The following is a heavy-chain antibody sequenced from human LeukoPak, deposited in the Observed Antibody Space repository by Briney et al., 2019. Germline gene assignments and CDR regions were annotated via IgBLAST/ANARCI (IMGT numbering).Heavy chain of an antibody. D-gene: IGHD3-22*01. V-gene: IGHV3-30-3*01. J-gene: IGHJ4*02. CDR3: ARDSRYDSSGPDGNVDY. CDR2: MSSDGNTK. CDR1: GFIFSNFP. Sequence: GGSLRLSCAASGFIFSNFPLHWVRQTPDKGLECVAIMSSDGNTKYYANSVRGRFTVSRDNSKNTVYLQMNSLRVEDTAVYYCARDSRYDSSGPDGNVDYWGQGTLVTVSS.